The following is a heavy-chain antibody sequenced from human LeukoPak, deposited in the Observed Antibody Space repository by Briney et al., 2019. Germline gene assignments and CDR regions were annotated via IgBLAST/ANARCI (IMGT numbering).Heavy chain of an antibody. D-gene: IGHD3-10*01. J-gene: IGHJ4*02. CDR1: GFRFNTYW. CDR3: ARGGVDYYGSGTYYLMYYFDY. Sequence: GGSLRLSCAASGFRFNTYWMSWVRQAPGKGLEWVANIKQDGNEKYYADSVKGRFTISRDDPHNTLYLQMNSLRAEDTAVYFCARGGVDYYGSGTYYLMYYFDYWGQGALVTVSS. V-gene: IGHV3-7*03. CDR2: IKQDGNEK.